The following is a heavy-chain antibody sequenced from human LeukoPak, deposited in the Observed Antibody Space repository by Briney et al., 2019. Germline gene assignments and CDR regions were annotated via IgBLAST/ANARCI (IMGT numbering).Heavy chain of an antibody. Sequence: SETLSPTCAVSGGSISSGGYYWSWIRQHPGKGLEWTGYIYYSGSTYYNPSLKSRVTISVDTSKNQFSLKLSSVTAADTAVYYCARERTSRGAFDIWGQGTMVTVSS. D-gene: IGHD2-2*01. V-gene: IGHV4-31*11. CDR1: GGSISSGGYY. CDR2: IYYSGST. J-gene: IGHJ3*02. CDR3: ARERTSRGAFDI.